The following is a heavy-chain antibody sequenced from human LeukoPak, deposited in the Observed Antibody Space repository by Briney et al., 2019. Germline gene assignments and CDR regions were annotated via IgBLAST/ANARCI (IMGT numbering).Heavy chain of an antibody. J-gene: IGHJ3*02. CDR1: AFTFSNYW. Sequence: PTGGSLRLSCAASAFTFSNYWMSWVRQAPGKGLEWVANIKQDGSEKYYVDSVKGRFTISRDNAKNSLYLQMNSLRAEDTAVYYCARDSQELDYYDSSGSRWGAFDIWGQGTMVTVSS. CDR3: ARDSQELDYYDSSGSRWGAFDI. V-gene: IGHV3-7*03. D-gene: IGHD3-22*01. CDR2: IKQDGSEK.